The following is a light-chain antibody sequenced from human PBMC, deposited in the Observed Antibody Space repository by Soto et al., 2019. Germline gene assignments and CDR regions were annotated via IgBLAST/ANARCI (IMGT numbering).Light chain of an antibody. CDR3: GSYTTSSNYV. J-gene: IGLJ1*01. CDR1: SSDIDAYNY. CDR2: DVS. Sequence: QSVLTQPASVSGSPGQSITISCTGTSSDIDAYNYVSWYQQHPGKAPKLMIYDVSNRPSVISNRFSGSKSGNTASLTISGLQAEDEADYYSGSYTTSSNYVFGTGTKFTVL. V-gene: IGLV2-14*01.